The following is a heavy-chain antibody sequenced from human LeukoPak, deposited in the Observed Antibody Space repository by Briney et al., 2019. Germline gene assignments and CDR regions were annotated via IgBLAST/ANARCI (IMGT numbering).Heavy chain of an antibody. CDR3: ARYTTYYYYMDV. CDR1: GFTFSDYY. Sequence: PGGSLRLSCAASGFTFSDYYISWIRQAPGKGLEWVSYISSSGSTIYYADSVKGRFTISRDNAKNSLYLQMNSLRAEDTAVYYCARYTTYYYYMDVWGKGTTVTVSS. J-gene: IGHJ6*03. CDR2: ISSSGSTI. D-gene: IGHD2-2*02. V-gene: IGHV3-11*01.